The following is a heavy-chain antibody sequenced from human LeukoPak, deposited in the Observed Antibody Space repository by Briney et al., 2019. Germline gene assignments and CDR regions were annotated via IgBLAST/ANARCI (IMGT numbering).Heavy chain of an antibody. J-gene: IGHJ3*02. V-gene: IGHV3-23*01. D-gene: IGHD3-3*01. Sequence: PGGSLRLSCAASGFPFSCYAMSSVRQAPGKGLEWVSAISGSGGSTYYADSVKRRFTISRDNSNNTLYLQMNSLTAEHTAVYYCAKDQIPRGSGFWSGYYHDAFDIWGQGTMVTVS. CDR2: ISGSGGST. CDR3: AKDQIPRGSGFWSGYYHDAFDI. CDR1: GFPFSCYA.